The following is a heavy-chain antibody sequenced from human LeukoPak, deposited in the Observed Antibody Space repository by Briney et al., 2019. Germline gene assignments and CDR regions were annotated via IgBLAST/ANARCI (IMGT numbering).Heavy chain of an antibody. CDR3: AKGGITMIVVVIQYYFDY. CDR2: ISGGGGST. J-gene: IGHJ4*02. D-gene: IGHD3-22*01. V-gene: IGHV3-23*01. Sequence: PGGSLRLSCAASGFTFSSYAMSWVSQAPGKGLEWVSVISGGGGSTYYADSVKGRFTISRDNSKNTLYLQMNSLRAEDTAVYYCAKGGITMIVVVIQYYFDYWGQGTLVTVSS. CDR1: GFTFSSYA.